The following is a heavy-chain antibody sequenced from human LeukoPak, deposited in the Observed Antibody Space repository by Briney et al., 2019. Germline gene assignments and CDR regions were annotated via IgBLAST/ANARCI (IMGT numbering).Heavy chain of an antibody. CDR3: ARTPTWMDAFDI. Sequence: GGSLRLSCAASGFTFSSAWMNWVRQAPGKGLEWVGLIRNKANSYTTEYAASVKGRFTVSRDDLKNSLYLQMNSLKTEDTAVYYCARTPTWMDAFDIWGQGTMVTVSS. CDR2: IRNKANSYTT. CDR1: GFTFSSAW. V-gene: IGHV3-72*01. D-gene: IGHD1-1*01. J-gene: IGHJ3*02.